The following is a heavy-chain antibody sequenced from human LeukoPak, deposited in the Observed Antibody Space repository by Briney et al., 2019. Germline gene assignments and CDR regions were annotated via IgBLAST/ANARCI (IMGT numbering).Heavy chain of an antibody. CDR3: ARGPNSRYYFDY. CDR1: GFTFTNYP. V-gene: IGHV3-33*08. D-gene: IGHD2/OR15-2a*01. Sequence: GGSLRLSCSASGFTFTNYPMHWVRQAPGKGLEWVAVIWYDGSNKYYADSVKGRFTISRDNSKNTLYLQMNSLRAEDTAVYYCARGPNSRYYFDYWGQGTLVTVSS. J-gene: IGHJ4*02. CDR2: IWYDGSNK.